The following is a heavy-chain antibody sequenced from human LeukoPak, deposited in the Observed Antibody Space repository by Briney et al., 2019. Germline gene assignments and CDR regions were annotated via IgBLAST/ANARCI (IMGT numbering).Heavy chain of an antibody. V-gene: IGHV3-48*02. J-gene: IGHJ4*02. Sequence: GGSLRLSCAASGFSFSTYSMNWVRQAPGKGLEWVSYISSSSSLIYYADSVKGRFTISRDNAKNSLYLQMNSLRDEDTAVYYCARADCSGGSCYSCYWGQGTLVTVSS. D-gene: IGHD2-15*01. CDR2: ISSSSSLI. CDR3: ARADCSGGSCYSCY. CDR1: GFSFSTYS.